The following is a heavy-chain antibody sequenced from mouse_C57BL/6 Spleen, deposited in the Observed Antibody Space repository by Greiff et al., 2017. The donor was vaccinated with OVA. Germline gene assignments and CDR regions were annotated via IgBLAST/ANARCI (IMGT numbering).Heavy chain of an antibody. Sequence: VQLKESGGGLVKPGGSLKLSCAASGFTFSDYGMHWVRQAPEKGLEWVAYISSGSSTIYYADTVKGRFTISRDNAKNTLFLQMTSLRSEDTAMYYCARGDYYGSSLLDYWGQGTSVTVSS. V-gene: IGHV5-17*01. J-gene: IGHJ4*01. CDR3: ARGDYYGSSLLDY. CDR2: ISSGSSTI. CDR1: GFTFSDYG. D-gene: IGHD1-1*01.